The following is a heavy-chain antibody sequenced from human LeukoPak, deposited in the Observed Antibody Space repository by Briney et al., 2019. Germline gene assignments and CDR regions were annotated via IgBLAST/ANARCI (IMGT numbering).Heavy chain of an antibody. Sequence: PGGSLRLSCAASRFAFSSYAMSWVRQAPGKGLEWVSAISAGGDSTYYADSVKGRFTISRHKSKNTLYLQMNSLRAEDTAVYYCANLYDFWSGYYVYWGQGTLVTVSS. J-gene: IGHJ4*02. D-gene: IGHD3-3*01. CDR3: ANLYDFWSGYYVY. CDR2: ISAGGDST. V-gene: IGHV3-23*01. CDR1: RFAFSSYA.